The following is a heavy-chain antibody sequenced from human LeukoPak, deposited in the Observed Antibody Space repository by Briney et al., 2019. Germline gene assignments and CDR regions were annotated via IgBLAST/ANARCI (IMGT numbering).Heavy chain of an antibody. CDR2: IIPIFGTA. CDR3: ARNKEGKSLDY. V-gene: IGHV1-69*06. Sequence: SVKVSCKASGGTFSSYAISWVRQAPGQGLEWMGGIIPIFGTANYAQKFQGRVTITADKSTSTAYMELSRLRFDDTAVYYCARNKEGKSLDYWGQGTLVTVSS. CDR1: GGTFSSYA. J-gene: IGHJ4*02.